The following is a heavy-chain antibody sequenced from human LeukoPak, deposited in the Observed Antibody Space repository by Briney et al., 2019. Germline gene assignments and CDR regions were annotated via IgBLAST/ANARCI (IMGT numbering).Heavy chain of an antibody. J-gene: IGHJ4*02. V-gene: IGHV3-7*01. D-gene: IGHD3-3*01. CDR2: IKQDGSEK. CDR1: RFTFSSYW. Sequence: GGSLRLSCAASRFTFSSYWMSWVRQAPGKGLEWVANIKQDGSEKYYVDSVKGRFTISRDNAKNSLYLQMNSLRAEDTAVYYCARASQYYDFWSGYCDGWGQGTLVTVSS. CDR3: ARASQYYDFWSGYCDG.